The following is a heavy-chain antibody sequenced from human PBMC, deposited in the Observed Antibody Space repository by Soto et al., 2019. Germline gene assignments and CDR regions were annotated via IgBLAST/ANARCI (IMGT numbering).Heavy chain of an antibody. CDR3: ARTQPEYYFDY. CDR1: GGTISSGGYY. CDR2: IYYSGST. V-gene: IGHV4-31*03. D-gene: IGHD2-2*01. J-gene: IGHJ4*02. Sequence: SVTLSLTCTVSGGTISSGGYYWSWIRQHPGKGLEWIGYIYYSGSTYYNPSLKSRVTISVDTSKNQFSLKLSSVTAADTAVYYCARTQPEYYFDYWGQGTLVTVSS.